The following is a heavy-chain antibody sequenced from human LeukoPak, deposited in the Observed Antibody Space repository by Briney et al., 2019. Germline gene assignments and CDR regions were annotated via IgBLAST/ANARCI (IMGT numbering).Heavy chain of an antibody. CDR1: GFTFSSYA. CDR3: AKDIVVVPAAMEAFDI. J-gene: IGHJ3*02. CDR2: ISGSGGST. D-gene: IGHD2-2*01. Sequence: TGGSLRLSCAASGFTFSSYAMSWVRQAPGKGLEWVSAISGSGGSTYYADSVKGRFTISRDNSKNTLYLQMNSLRAEDTAVYYCAKDIVVVPAAMEAFDIWGQGTMVTVSS. V-gene: IGHV3-23*01.